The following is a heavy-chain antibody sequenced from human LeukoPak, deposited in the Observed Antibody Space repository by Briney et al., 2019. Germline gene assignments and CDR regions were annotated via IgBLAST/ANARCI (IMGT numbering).Heavy chain of an antibody. CDR2: ITWNSGTL. V-gene: IGHV3-9*01. CDR1: GFTFDDYA. D-gene: IGHD4/OR15-4a*01. Sequence: SGGSLRLSCAASGFTFDDYAMYWVRQAPGKGLEWVSGITWNSGTLCYADSVKGRFTISRDNAKNSLYLQMNSLRTEDTAVYYCAKAMSGAVDHWGQGTLVTVSS. J-gene: IGHJ4*02. CDR3: AKAMSGAVDH.